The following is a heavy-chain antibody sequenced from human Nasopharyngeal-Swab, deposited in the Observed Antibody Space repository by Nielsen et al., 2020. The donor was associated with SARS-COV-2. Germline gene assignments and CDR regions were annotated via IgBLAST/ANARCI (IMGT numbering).Heavy chain of an antibody. V-gene: IGHV3-23*01. D-gene: IGHD1-14*01. J-gene: IGHJ4*02. CDR3: TRGLTGHIVQWNPSPY. CDR1: GFSITTYG. CDR2: ISELGTGI. Sequence: GESLKISCAASGFSITTYGMTWVRQAPGKGLEWISGISELGTGIYYADSVWGRFTITRHTSKNTVYLQMNTLQADDTALYFCTRGLTGHIVQWNPSPYWGQGTLVTVSS.